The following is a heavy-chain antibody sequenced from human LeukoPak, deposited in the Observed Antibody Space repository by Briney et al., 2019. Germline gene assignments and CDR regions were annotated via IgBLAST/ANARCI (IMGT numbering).Heavy chain of an antibody. Sequence: PSETLSLTCTASGGSISSSSYYWGWIRQPPGKGLEWIGSIYYSGSTYYNPSLKSRVTISVDTSKNQFSLKLSSVTAADTAVYYCARTQLGVDTATRGAFDIWGQGTMVTVSS. CDR3: ARTQLGVDTATRGAFDI. J-gene: IGHJ3*02. D-gene: IGHD5-18*01. V-gene: IGHV4-39*07. CDR2: IYYSGST. CDR1: GGSISSSSYY.